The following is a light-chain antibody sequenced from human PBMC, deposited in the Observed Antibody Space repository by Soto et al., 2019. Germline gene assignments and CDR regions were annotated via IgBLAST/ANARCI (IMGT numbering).Light chain of an antibody. CDR2: DAS. J-gene: IGKJ4*02. Sequence: EIVMTQSPATLSVSPGERATLSCRASQSVNNNLAWYQQKPGQAPRLLIYDASTRATGIPARFSGSGSGPDFTLTISSLHAEDFAVYYWQQYNSWPLTFGGGTKVDIK. CDR3: QQYNSWPLT. CDR1: QSVNNN. V-gene: IGKV3-15*01.